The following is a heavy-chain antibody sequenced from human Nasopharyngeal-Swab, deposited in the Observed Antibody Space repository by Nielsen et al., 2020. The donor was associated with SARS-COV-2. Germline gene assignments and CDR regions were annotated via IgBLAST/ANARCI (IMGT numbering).Heavy chain of an antibody. V-gene: IGHV1-2*06. CDR1: GYTFTGDY. CDR3: ARSGSYSDAFDI. D-gene: IGHD1-26*01. CDR2: INPNSGGT. J-gene: IGHJ3*02. Sequence: ASVKVSCKASGYTFTGDYMHWVRQAPGQGLEWMGRINPNSGGTNYAQKFQGRVTMTRDTSISTAYMELSRLRSDDTAVYYCARSGSYSDAFDIWGQGTMVTVSS.